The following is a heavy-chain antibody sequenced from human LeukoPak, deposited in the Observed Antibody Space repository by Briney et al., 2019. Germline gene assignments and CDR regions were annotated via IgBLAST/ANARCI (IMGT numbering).Heavy chain of an antibody. V-gene: IGHV3-48*03. CDR1: GFPFSTYE. CDR3: ARVGAYAAVNW. D-gene: IGHD1-20*01. Sequence: PGGSLTLSCAASGFPFSTYEMNWVRQAPGKGLEWVSYISSSGGDTKYADSVKGRFTISRDNAKTSLYLQMNSLRAEDMAVYYCARVGAYAAVNWWGQGTLVTVSS. J-gene: IGHJ4*02. CDR2: ISSSGGDT.